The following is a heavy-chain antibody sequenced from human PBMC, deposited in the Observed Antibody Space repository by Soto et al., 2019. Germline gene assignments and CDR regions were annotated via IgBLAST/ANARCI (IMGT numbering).Heavy chain of an antibody. Sequence: VGSLRLSCAASGFTFSSYGMHWVRQAPGKGLEWVAVIWYDGSNKYYADSVKGRFTISRDNSKNTLYLQMNSLRAEDTAVYYCASTGDFWSGSLGWFDPWGQGTLVTVSS. CDR3: ASTGDFWSGSLGWFDP. CDR2: IWYDGSNK. J-gene: IGHJ5*02. V-gene: IGHV3-33*01. CDR1: GFTFSSYG. D-gene: IGHD3-3*01.